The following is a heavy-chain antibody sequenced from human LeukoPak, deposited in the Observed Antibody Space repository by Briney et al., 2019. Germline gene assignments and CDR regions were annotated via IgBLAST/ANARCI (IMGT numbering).Heavy chain of an antibody. Sequence: ASVKVSCKVSGYTLTELSMHWVRQAPGKGLEWMGGFDPEDGETTYAQKFQGRVTMTEDTSTDTAYMELSSLRSEGTAVYYCATGYYYDSSGYYPSWGQGTLVTVSS. CDR1: GYTLTELS. CDR2: FDPEDGET. V-gene: IGHV1-24*01. D-gene: IGHD3-22*01. J-gene: IGHJ5*02. CDR3: ATGYYYDSSGYYPS.